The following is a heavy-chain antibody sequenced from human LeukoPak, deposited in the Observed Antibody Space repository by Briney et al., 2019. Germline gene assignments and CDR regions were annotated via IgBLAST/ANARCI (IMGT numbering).Heavy chain of an antibody. CDR3: ARGRGSSWANWFDP. CDR1: GFTFSSYS. Sequence: GGSLRLSCAASGFTFSSYSMNWVRQAPGKGLEWVSSISSSSSYIYYADSVKGRFTISRDNAKNSLYLQMNSLRAEDTAVYYCARGRGSSWANWFDPWGQGTLVTVSS. CDR2: ISSSSSYI. J-gene: IGHJ5*02. V-gene: IGHV3-21*01. D-gene: IGHD6-13*01.